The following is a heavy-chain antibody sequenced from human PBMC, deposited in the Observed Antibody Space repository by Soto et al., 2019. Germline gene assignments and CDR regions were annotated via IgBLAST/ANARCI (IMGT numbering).Heavy chain of an antibody. V-gene: IGHV3-23*01. CDR1: GFTFSSYA. J-gene: IGHJ5*02. CDR3: AKDLEGLGEPSWFDP. CDR2: ISGSGGST. D-gene: IGHD3-16*01. Sequence: EVQLLESGGGLVQPGGSLRLSCASSGFTFSSYAMSWVRQAPGKGLEWVSAISGSGGSTYYADSVKGRFTISRDNSKNTLYLQMNSLRAEDTAVYYCAKDLEGLGEPSWFDPWGQGTLVTVSS.